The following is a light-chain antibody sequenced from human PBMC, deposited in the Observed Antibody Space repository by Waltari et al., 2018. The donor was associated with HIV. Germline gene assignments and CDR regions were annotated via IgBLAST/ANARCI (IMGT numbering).Light chain of an antibody. CDR3: YSTDSSGYHKV. V-gene: IGLV3-10*01. J-gene: IGLJ2*01. CDR2: EDD. Sequence: SYELTQPPSVSVSTGQAARITCSGDALAKKYAYWYQQKSGQAPVLVIYEDDKRPSGIPERFSASTSGTMATLTISGAQVEDEGDYYCYSTDSSGYHKVFGGGTKLTVL. CDR1: ALAKKY.